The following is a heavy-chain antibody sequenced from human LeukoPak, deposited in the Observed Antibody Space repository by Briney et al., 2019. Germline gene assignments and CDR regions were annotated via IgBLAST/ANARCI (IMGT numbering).Heavy chain of an antibody. CDR3: ARDGDIVVVVAVNYFDY. V-gene: IGHV3-21*01. CDR2: ISSSSSYI. Sequence: GGSLSLSCAASGFTFSSYSMSWLRQAPGKGLEWVSSISSSSSYIYYADSVKGRFTISRDNAKNSLYLQMKSLRAEDTAIYYCARDGDIVVVVAVNYFDYWGQGTLVTVSS. D-gene: IGHD2-15*01. J-gene: IGHJ4*02. CDR1: GFTFSSYS.